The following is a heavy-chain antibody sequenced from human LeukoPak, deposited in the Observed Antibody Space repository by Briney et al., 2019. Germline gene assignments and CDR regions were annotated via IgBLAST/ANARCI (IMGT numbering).Heavy chain of an antibody. CDR3: TRWNHDMRYFDY. CDR2: THYRSKWYN. V-gene: IGHV6-1*01. J-gene: IGHJ4*02. Sequence: SQTLSLTCAISGDSVSSNSAAWNWIRQSPSRGLEWLGRTHYRSKWYNDYAVSVKSRITINPDTSKNQFSLQLNSVTPEDTAVYYCTRWNHDMRYFDYWGQGTLVTVSS. D-gene: IGHD1-1*01. CDR1: GDSVSSNSAA.